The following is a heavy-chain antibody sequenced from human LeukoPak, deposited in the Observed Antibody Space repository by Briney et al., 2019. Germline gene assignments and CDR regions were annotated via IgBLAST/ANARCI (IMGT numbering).Heavy chain of an antibody. CDR1: GFTSSHYS. V-gene: IGHV3-21*01. D-gene: IGHD3-10*01. Sequence: GGSLRLSCAVSGFTSSHYSINWVRQAPGKGLEWVSSISSSNSYIYYADSVKGRFTISRDNAMNSFYLQMNSLRAEDTAVYYCAHAYSSGSYYANWGQGTLVTVSS. CDR3: AHAYSSGSYYAN. J-gene: IGHJ4*02. CDR2: ISSSNSYI.